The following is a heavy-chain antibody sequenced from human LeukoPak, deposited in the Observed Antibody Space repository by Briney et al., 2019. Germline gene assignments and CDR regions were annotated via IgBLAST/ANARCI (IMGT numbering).Heavy chain of an antibody. Sequence: SETLSLTCPVSGGSISSYYWSWIRQPPGKGLEWIGYIYYSGSTNYKPSLKSRVTISVDTSKNQFSLKLSSVTAADTAVYYCARGFGYCSGGSCYGRDYWGQGTLVTVSS. D-gene: IGHD2-15*01. CDR1: GGSISSYY. J-gene: IGHJ4*02. CDR3: ARGFGYCSGGSCYGRDY. V-gene: IGHV4-59*01. CDR2: IYYSGST.